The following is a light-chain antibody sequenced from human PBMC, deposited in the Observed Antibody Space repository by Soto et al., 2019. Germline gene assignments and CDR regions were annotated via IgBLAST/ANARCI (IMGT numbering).Light chain of an antibody. Sequence: QSALTQPRSVSGSPGQSVTISCTGTTRDVGGYDYVSWYQQYPGKAPRLMIYDVTKRPSGVPDRFSGSKSANTASLTISGLQAEDEADYFCCSYAGIYNVAFGGGTKLTVL. CDR2: DVT. J-gene: IGLJ2*01. CDR1: TRDVGGYDY. V-gene: IGLV2-11*01. CDR3: CSYAGIYNVA.